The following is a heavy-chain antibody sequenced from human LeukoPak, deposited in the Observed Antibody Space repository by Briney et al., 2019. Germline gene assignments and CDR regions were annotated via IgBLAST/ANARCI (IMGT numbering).Heavy chain of an antibody. CDR2: ISGSGGST. Sequence: GGSLRLSCAASGFTFSSYAMSWVRQAPGKGLEWVSAISGSGGSTHYADSVKGRFTISRDNSKNTLYLQMNSLRVEDTAVYYCAKATGSGSYPFNHWGQGTLVTVSS. V-gene: IGHV3-23*01. J-gene: IGHJ4*02. D-gene: IGHD3-10*01. CDR3: AKATGSGSYPFNH. CDR1: GFTFSSYA.